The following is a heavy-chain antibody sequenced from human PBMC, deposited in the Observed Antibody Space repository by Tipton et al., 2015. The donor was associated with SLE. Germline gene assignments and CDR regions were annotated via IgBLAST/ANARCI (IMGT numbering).Heavy chain of an antibody. CDR1: GGSFSSYY. V-gene: IGHV4-34*01. D-gene: IGHD3-22*01. CDR2: INHSGST. Sequence: LRLSCAVYGGSFSSYYWSWVRQPPGKGLEWIGEINHSGSTNYNPSLKSRVTISVDTSKNQFSLKLSSMTAADTAVYYCASDSSGGYNWFDPWGQGTLVTVSS. CDR3: ASDSSGGYNWFDP. J-gene: IGHJ5*02.